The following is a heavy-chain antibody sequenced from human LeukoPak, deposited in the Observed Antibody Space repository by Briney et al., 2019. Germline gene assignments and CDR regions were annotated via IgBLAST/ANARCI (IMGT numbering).Heavy chain of an antibody. D-gene: IGHD3-10*01. CDR1: GDTLSELT. CDR2: FDPGAGEI. V-gene: IGHV1-24*01. Sequence: ASVKVSCKVSGDTLSELTMHWVRQAPGKGLEWMGGFDPGAGEILYAQQFQGRVTMTEDTPTDTAYMELTSLRSEDSGVYFCAAGGIYSLLDYWGQGTLVTVS. J-gene: IGHJ4*02. CDR3: AAGGIYSLLDY.